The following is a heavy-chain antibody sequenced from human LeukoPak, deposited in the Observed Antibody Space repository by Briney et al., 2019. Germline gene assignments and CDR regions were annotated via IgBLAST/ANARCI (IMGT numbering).Heavy chain of an antibody. CDR2: LNPNSGNT. J-gene: IGHJ4*02. CDR3: ARGRRNGDFWSGYDIDY. Sequence: ASVKVSCKASGYIFTSYDINWVRQATGQGLEWMGWLNPNSGNTGYAQKFQGRVTMTRNTSISTAYMELSSLRSEDTAVYYCARGRRNGDFWSGYDIDYWGQGILVTVSS. V-gene: IGHV1-8*01. D-gene: IGHD3-3*01. CDR1: GYIFTSYD.